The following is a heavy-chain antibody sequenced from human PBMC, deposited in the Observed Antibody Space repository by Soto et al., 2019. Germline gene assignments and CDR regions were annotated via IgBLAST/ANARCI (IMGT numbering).Heavy chain of an antibody. Sequence: SVKVSCNASGFTFTSSAVQWVRQARGQRLEWIGWIVVGSGNTNYAQKFQKRVTITRDMSTSTAYMELSSLRSEDTAVYYCAAAYDFWSGYSSYYGMDVWGQGTTVTVSS. CDR2: IVVGSGNT. D-gene: IGHD3-3*01. CDR3: AAAYDFWSGYSSYYGMDV. J-gene: IGHJ6*02. CDR1: GFTFTSSA. V-gene: IGHV1-58*01.